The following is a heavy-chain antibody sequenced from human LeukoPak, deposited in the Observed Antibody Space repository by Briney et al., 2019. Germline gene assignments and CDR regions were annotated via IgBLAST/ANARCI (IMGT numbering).Heavy chain of an antibody. CDR1: GYTFTGYY. CDR2: ISAYNGNT. D-gene: IGHD3-22*01. Sequence: GASVKVSCKASGYTFTGYYMHWVRQAPGQGLEWMGWISAYNGNTNYAQKLQGRVTMTTDTSTSTAYMELRSLRSDDTAVYYCAGVGDSYDGSGYYYAGQPHYYFDSWGRGTLVTVSS. J-gene: IGHJ4*02. V-gene: IGHV1-18*04. CDR3: AGVGDSYDGSGYYYAGQPHYYFDS.